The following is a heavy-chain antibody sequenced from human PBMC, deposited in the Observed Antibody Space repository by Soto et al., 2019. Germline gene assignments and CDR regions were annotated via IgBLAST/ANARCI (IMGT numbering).Heavy chain of an antibody. CDR3: ATEYPIVGAAWGAFDI. V-gene: IGHV3-23*01. Sequence: GGSLRLSCAASGFTFSSYAMSWVRQAPGKGLEWVSAISGSGGSTYYADSVKGRFTISRDNSKNTLYLQMNSLRAEDTAVYYCATEYPIVGAAWGAFDIWGQGTMVTVSS. CDR2: ISGSGGST. D-gene: IGHD3-3*02. J-gene: IGHJ3*02. CDR1: GFTFSSYA.